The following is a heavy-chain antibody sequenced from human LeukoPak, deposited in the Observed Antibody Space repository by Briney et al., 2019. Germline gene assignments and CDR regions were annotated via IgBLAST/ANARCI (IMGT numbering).Heavy chain of an antibody. CDR1: GFTFSGYG. J-gene: IGHJ3*01. CDR3: AKDRGTGYSTDAFDV. D-gene: IGHD3/OR15-3a*01. V-gene: IGHV3-30*18. CDR2: ISHDGSYK. Sequence: GGSLRLSCAASGFTFSGYGMQWVRQAPGKGLDWVAVISHDGSYKYYADSVNGRITIARDNSKNTLNLQMNSLRAEDTAVYYCAKDRGTGYSTDAFDVWGPGTMVTVSS.